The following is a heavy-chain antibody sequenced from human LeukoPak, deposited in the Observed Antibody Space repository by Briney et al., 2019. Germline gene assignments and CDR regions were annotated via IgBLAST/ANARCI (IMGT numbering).Heavy chain of an antibody. J-gene: IGHJ4*02. CDR3: ARGGPLPIVGATAYDY. D-gene: IGHD1-26*01. V-gene: IGHV1-8*01. CDR1: GYTFTSYD. CDR2: MNPNSGNT. Sequence: ASVKVSCKAPGYTFTSYDINWVRQATGQGLEWMGWMNPNSGNTGYAQKFQGRVTMTKNTSISTAYMELSSLRSEDTAVYYCARGGPLPIVGATAYDYWGQGTLVTVSS.